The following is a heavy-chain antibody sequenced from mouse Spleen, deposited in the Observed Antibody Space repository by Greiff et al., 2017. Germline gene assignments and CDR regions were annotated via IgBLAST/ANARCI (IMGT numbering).Heavy chain of an antibody. CDR3: ERQTDYYGSSYWYFDV. V-gene: IGHV5-12*01. CDR1: GFTFSDYY. CDR2: ISNGGGST. Sequence: KLMESGGGLVQPGGSLKLSCAASGFTFSDYYMYWVRQTPEKRLEWVAYISNGGGSTYYPDTVKGRFTISRDNAKNTLYLQMSRLKTEDTDMYYGERQTDYYGSSYWYFDVWGTGTTVTVSS. D-gene: IGHD1-1*01. J-gene: IGHJ1*03.